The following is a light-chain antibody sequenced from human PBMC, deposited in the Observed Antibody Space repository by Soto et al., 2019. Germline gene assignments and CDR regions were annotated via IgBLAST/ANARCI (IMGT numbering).Light chain of an antibody. CDR1: QSVSSN. J-gene: IGKJ3*01. V-gene: IGKV3-15*01. CDR3: QQYNNWPPLDT. Sequence: EIVMTQSPATLSVSPGERATLSCRASQSVSSNLAWYQQKPGQAPRLLIYGASTRATGIPARFSGSGSGTEFTLTISSLQSEDFAVYYCQQYNNWPPLDTFGPGTKVDIK. CDR2: GAS.